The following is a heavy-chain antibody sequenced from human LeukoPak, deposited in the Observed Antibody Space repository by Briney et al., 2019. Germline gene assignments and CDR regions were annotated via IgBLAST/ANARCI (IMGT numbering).Heavy chain of an antibody. CDR1: GFTFSSYG. V-gene: IGHV3-23*01. J-gene: IGHJ6*03. CDR3: AKGGTYYYDSSGYYYYYYMDV. CDR2: ISGSGGST. Sequence: PGGTLRLSCAASGFTFSSYGMSWVRQAPGKGLEWVSAISGSGGSTYYADSVKGRFTISRDNSKNTLYLQMNSLRAEDTAVYYCAKGGTYYYDSSGYYYYYYMDVWGKGTTVTISS. D-gene: IGHD3-22*01.